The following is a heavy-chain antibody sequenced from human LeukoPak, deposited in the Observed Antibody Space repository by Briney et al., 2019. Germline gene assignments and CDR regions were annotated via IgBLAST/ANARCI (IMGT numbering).Heavy chain of an antibody. Sequence: GGSLRPSCAASGFTFSDLYMSWIRQAPGKGLEWVSHISSSGLTIYYADSVKARFTTSRDNATTSSSLQMNSLRAEDTAVYYCARDYHVGATWTRVYYFDYWGQGTLVTVSS. V-gene: IGHV3-11*04. CDR3: ARDYHVGATWTRVYYFDY. D-gene: IGHD1-26*01. J-gene: IGHJ4*02. CDR2: ISSSGLTI. CDR1: GFTFSDLY.